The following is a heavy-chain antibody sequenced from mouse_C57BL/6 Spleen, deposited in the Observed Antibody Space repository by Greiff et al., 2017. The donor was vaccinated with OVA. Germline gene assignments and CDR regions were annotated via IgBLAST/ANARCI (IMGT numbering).Heavy chain of an antibody. CDR1: GYTFTSYW. V-gene: IGHV1-69*01. J-gene: IGHJ3*01. CDR3: AIYYDYDFAY. CDR2: IDPSDSYT. Sequence: QVQLQQSGAELVMPGASVKLSCKASGYTFTSYWMHWVKQRPGQGLEWIGEIDPSDSYTNYNQKFKGKSTLTVDKSSSTAYMQLSSLTSEDSAVYYCAIYYDYDFAYWGQGTLVTVSA. D-gene: IGHD2-4*01.